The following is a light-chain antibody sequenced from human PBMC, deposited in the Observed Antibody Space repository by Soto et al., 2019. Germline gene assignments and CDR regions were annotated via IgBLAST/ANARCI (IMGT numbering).Light chain of an antibody. J-gene: IGKJ3*01. CDR3: QQYANLPLT. CDR2: DAS. Sequence: DIQMTQSPSSLSASVGDRVTITCQASDDISNYLNWYQQKPGKAPKVLIYDASHLESGVPSRFSGGGSGTEFTFTISSLQAEDIATSYCQQYANLPLTFRPGT. V-gene: IGKV1-33*01. CDR1: DDISNY.